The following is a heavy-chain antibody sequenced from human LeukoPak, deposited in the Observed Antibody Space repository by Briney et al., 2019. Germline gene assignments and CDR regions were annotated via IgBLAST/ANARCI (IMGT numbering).Heavy chain of an antibody. V-gene: IGHV5-51*01. J-gene: IGHJ4*02. Sequence: GESLKISCKGSGYTFSSYWIGWVRQMPGKGLEWMGIIYPGDSDIRYSPSFQGQVTISADKSISTAYLQWSNLKASDTAMYFCARPRDSSSQYYFDYWGPGTLVTVSS. CDR3: ARPRDSSSQYYFDY. CDR1: GYTFSSYW. D-gene: IGHD6-6*01. CDR2: IYPGDSDI.